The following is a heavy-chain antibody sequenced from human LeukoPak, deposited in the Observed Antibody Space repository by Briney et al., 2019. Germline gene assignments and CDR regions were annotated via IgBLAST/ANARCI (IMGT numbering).Heavy chain of an antibody. CDR3: ARGPVVRGAMSAVNWFDP. Sequence: KASETLSFTCTVSGGSISSSDYYWGWIRQPPGKGLEWIGSVYYSGSTYYNPSLKSRVTISVDTSKKQFSLKLISVTAADTAVYYCARGPVVRGAMSAVNWFDPWGQGTLVTVSS. CDR1: GGSISSSDYY. D-gene: IGHD3-10*01. V-gene: IGHV4-39*01. J-gene: IGHJ5*02. CDR2: VYYSGST.